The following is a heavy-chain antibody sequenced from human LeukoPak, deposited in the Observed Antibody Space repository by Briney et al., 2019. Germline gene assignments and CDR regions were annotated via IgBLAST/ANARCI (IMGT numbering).Heavy chain of an antibody. CDR2: INSDGSST. J-gene: IGHJ5*02. V-gene: IGHV3-74*01. Sequence: GGSLRLSCAASGFTFSSYWMHWVRQAPGKGLVWVSRINSDGSSTSYADSVKGRFTISRDNAKNTLYLQMNSLRAEGTAVHYCAREGGIVGAFDPWGQGTLVTVSS. CDR3: AREGGIVGAFDP. CDR1: GFTFSSYW. D-gene: IGHD1-26*01.